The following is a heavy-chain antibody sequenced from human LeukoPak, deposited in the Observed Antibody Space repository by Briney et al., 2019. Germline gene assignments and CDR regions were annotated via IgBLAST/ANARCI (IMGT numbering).Heavy chain of an antibody. J-gene: IGHJ5*02. CDR3: ARVGGWYSSGLRIRFDP. CDR1: GGSISSYC. Sequence: SETDLLNCTFSGGSISSYCWSWTRQPPGKGLEWIGDIYYSGGTNYNPSLKSRVTIFVDTSKNQFSLKLRSVTAADTAVYYCARVGGWYSSGLRIRFDPWGQGTLVTVSS. V-gene: IGHV4-59*01. D-gene: IGHD6-19*01. CDR2: IYYSGGT.